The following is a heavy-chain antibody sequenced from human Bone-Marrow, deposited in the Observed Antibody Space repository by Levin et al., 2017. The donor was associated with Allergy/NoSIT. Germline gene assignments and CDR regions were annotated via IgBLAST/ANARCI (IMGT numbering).Heavy chain of an antibody. Sequence: SVKVSCKASRGTFSSFSIIWVRQDPGQGLEWLGSILPMFGTTNYAQNFQGRVTITADESTTTAYLELNSLRSEDTAVYYCATAPQTGGDDYDLWSGYFLDYWGQGTLVTVSP. V-gene: IGHV1-69*13. J-gene: IGHJ4*02. CDR1: RGTFSSFS. CDR3: ATAPQTGGDDYDLWSGYFLDY. D-gene: IGHD3-3*01. CDR2: ILPMFGTT.